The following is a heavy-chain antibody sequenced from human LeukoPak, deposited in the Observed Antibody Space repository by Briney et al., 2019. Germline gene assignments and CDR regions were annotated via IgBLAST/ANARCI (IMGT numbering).Heavy chain of an antibody. V-gene: IGHV7-4-1*02. Sequence: GSSVKASCKASGYTFTNYTINWVRQAPGQGLEYMGWINTNTGNPTYAQGFTGRFVFSLDTSVTTTYLQINSLKAADTAVYYCTRGNDTTGYFTYWGQGTLVTVSS. CDR3: TRGNDTTGYFTY. D-gene: IGHD3-9*01. J-gene: IGHJ4*02. CDR1: GYTFTNYT. CDR2: INTNTGNP.